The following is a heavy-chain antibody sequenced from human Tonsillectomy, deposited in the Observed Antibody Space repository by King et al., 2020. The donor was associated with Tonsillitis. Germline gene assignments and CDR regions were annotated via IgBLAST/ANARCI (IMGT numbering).Heavy chain of an antibody. Sequence: VQLVESGAELREPGASVTVSCRTFGDTFTGHFVHLVRQAPGQGLEWMGWINPKSGDTHYAQKCQGMGTMGGEVSITPAYMGLSSLRPDDTAVYYCATNALASDSSAYRDFRHWGQGTLVTVSS. CDR1: GDTFTGHF. CDR2: INPKSGDT. V-gene: IGHV1-2*02. J-gene: IGHJ1*01. D-gene: IGHD3-22*01. CDR3: ATNALASDSSAYRDFRH.